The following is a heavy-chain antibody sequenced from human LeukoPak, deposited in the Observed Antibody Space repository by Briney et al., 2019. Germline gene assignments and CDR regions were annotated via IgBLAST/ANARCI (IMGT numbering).Heavy chain of an antibody. V-gene: IGHV4-4*07. CDR2: IYTSGST. CDR1: GGSISSYY. D-gene: IGHD3-3*01. Sequence: SETLSLTCTVSGGSISSYYWSWIRQPAGKGLEWIGRIYTSGSTNYNPSLKSRVTMSVDTSKNQFSLKLSSVTAADTAVYYCASTRNPTIFGVVFDYWGQGTLVTVSS. CDR3: ASTRNPTIFGVVFDY. J-gene: IGHJ4*02.